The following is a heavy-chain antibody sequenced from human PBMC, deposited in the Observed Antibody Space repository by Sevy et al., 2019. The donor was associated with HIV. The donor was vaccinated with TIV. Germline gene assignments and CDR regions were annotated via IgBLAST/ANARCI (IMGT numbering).Heavy chain of an antibody. Sequence: GGFLRLSCTASGFSFSSYGMHWVRQAPGRGLEWVAVISYDGSNQFYTDSVRGRFTISRDNSKNTLFMEMNSLRAEDTAVYYCAKDDAYNTQWLRNFFDPWGQGTLVTVSS. CDR3: AKDDAYNTQWLRNFFDP. J-gene: IGHJ5*02. CDR1: GFSFSSYG. V-gene: IGHV3-30*18. D-gene: IGHD6-19*01. CDR2: ISYDGSNQ.